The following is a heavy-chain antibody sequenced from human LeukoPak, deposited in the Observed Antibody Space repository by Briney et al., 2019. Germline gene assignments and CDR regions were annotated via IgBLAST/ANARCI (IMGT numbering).Heavy chain of an antibody. CDR2: IYYSGNT. J-gene: IGHJ6*03. V-gene: IGHV4-39*07. D-gene: IGHD4-23*01. CDR3: ARVYGGNSVYYYYYYMDV. Sequence: PSETLSLTCTVSGGSISSIFNYWGWIRQPPGKGLEWIGNIYYSGNTYYNPSLKSRVTISVDTSRNQFSLRLSSVTAADTAVYYCARVYGGNSVYYYYYYMDVWGKGTTVTVSS. CDR1: GGSISSIFNY.